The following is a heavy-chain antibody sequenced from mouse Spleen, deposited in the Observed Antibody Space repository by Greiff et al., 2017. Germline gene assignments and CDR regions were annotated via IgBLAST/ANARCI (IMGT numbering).Heavy chain of an antibody. CDR1: GFNIKDYY. CDR3: AYYYGSSYEAY. V-gene: IGHV14-1*02. Sequence: VQLQQSGAELVRPGALVKLSCKASGFNIKDYYMHWVKQRPEQGLEWIGWIDPENGNTIYDPKFQGKASITADTSSNTAYLQLSSLTSEDTAVYYCAYYYGSSYEAYWGQGTLVTVSA. D-gene: IGHD1-1*01. J-gene: IGHJ3*01. CDR2: IDPENGNT.